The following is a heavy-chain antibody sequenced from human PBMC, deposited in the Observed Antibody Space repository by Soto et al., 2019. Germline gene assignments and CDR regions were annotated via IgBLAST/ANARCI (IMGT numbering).Heavy chain of an antibody. Sequence: PGGSLRLSCAASGFTFSSYDMHWVRQATGKGLEWVSAIGTAGDTYYPGSVKGRFTISRENAKNSLYLQMNSLRAEDTAVYYCARVRVGYDYVWGSYRYYYYGMDVWGQGTTVTVSS. CDR3: ARVRVGYDYVWGSYRYYYYGMDV. CDR2: IGTAGDT. D-gene: IGHD3-16*02. J-gene: IGHJ6*02. V-gene: IGHV3-13*01. CDR1: GFTFSSYD.